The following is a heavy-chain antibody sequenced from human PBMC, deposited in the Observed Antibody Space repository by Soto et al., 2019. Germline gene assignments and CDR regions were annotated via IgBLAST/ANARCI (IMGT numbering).Heavy chain of an antibody. CDR3: AKDRGFLEWLFDY. V-gene: IGHV3-23*01. D-gene: IGHD3-3*01. Sequence: EVQLLESGGGLVQPGGSLRLSCAASGFTFSSYAMSWVRQAPGKGLXXVSAISGSGGSTYYADSVKGRFTISRDNSKNTLYLQMNSLRAEDTAVYYCAKDRGFLEWLFDYWGQGTLVTVSS. CDR2: ISGSGGST. J-gene: IGHJ4*02. CDR1: GFTFSSYA.